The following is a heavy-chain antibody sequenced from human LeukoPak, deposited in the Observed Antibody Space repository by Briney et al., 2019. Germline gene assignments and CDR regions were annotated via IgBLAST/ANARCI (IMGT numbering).Heavy chain of an antibody. CDR2: ISAYNGNT. CDR1: GYTFTSYA. Sequence: GASVKVSCKASGYTFTSYAISWVRQAPGQGLEWMGWISAYNGNTHYAQKFQGRVTMTRDTSISTAYMELSRLRSDDTAVYYCAREEGDYGGNDFDYWGQGTLVTVSS. D-gene: IGHD4-23*01. V-gene: IGHV1-18*01. CDR3: AREEGDYGGNDFDY. J-gene: IGHJ4*02.